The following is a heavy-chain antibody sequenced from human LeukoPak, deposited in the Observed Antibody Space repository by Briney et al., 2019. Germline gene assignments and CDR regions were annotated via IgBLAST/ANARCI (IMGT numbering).Heavy chain of an antibody. V-gene: IGHV3-15*01. CDR2: IKSKTDGGTT. CDR3: TTLGKPRVFYYFDY. CDR1: GFTFSNAW. Sequence: GGSLRLSCAASGFTFSNAWMSWVRQAPGKGLEWVGRIKSKTDGGTTDYAAPVKGRFTISRDDSKNTLYLQMNSLKTEDTAVYYCTTLGKPRVFYYFDYWGQGTLVTVSS. J-gene: IGHJ4*02. D-gene: IGHD6-6*01.